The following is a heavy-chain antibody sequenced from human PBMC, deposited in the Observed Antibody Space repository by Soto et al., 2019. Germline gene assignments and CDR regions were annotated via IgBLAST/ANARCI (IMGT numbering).Heavy chain of an antibody. V-gene: IGHV4-34*01. CDR1: GGSFSGYY. J-gene: IGHJ6*02. D-gene: IGHD3-10*01. Sequence: SETLSLTCAVYGGSFSGYYWSWIRQPPGKGLEWIGEINHSGSTNYNSSLKSRVTISVDTSKNQFSLKLSSMTAADTAVYYCARDHRGRGDVWGQGTTVTVSS. CDR2: INHSGST. CDR3: ARDHRGRGDV.